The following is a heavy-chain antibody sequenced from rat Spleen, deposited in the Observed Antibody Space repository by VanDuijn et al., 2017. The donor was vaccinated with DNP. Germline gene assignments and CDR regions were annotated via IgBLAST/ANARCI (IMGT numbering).Heavy chain of an antibody. CDR2: ITNSGDSV. CDR1: GFTFSDYY. Sequence: EVQVVESGGGLVQPGRSLKLSCAASGFTFSDYYMAWVRQAPTKGLEWVASITNSGDSVYYRDSVKGRFTISRDNAKSTLNLQMDSLRSEDTATYYCARRGYGGRGFFDYWGQGVMVTVSS. D-gene: IGHD1-11*01. J-gene: IGHJ2*01. CDR3: ARRGYGGRGFFDY. V-gene: IGHV5-25*01.